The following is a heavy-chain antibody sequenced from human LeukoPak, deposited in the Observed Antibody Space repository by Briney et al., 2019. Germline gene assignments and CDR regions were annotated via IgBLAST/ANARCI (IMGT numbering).Heavy chain of an antibody. Sequence: ASVKVSCKASEYTFTSYDINWVRQATGQGLEWMGWMNPNSGNTVYAQKFRGRVTMTRDTSISTAYMELSRLRSDDTAVYYCARAMRSGSYYPPGYWGQGTLVTVSS. CDR2: MNPNSGNT. J-gene: IGHJ4*02. D-gene: IGHD1-26*01. CDR1: EYTFTSYD. V-gene: IGHV1-8*01. CDR3: ARAMRSGSYYPPGY.